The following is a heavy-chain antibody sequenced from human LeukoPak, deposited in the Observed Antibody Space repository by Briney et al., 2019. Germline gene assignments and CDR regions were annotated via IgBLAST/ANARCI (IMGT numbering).Heavy chain of an antibody. J-gene: IGHJ4*02. CDR2: LDPEDGET. Sequence: ASVKVSCKVSGYTLTELSMHWVRQAPGKGLEWMGGLDPEDGETIYAQKFQGRVTMTEDTSTDTAYMELSSLRSEDTAVYYCATARQYYYDSSGHPYFDYWGQGTLVTVSS. CDR3: ATARQYYYDSSGHPYFDY. CDR1: GYTLTELS. D-gene: IGHD3-22*01. V-gene: IGHV1-24*01.